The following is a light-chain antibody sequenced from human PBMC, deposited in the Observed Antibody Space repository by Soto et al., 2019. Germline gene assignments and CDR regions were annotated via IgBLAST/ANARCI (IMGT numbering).Light chain of an antibody. J-gene: IGKJ2*01. CDR3: MQPLHPAPRT. CDR2: LGS. CDR1: QSLLHSNGYNY. V-gene: IGKV2-28*01. Sequence: VMTQSPLSLPVTPGEPASISCRSSQSLLHSNGYNYLNWYLQKPGQSPQLLIYLGSYRASGVPDRFSGSGSGTDFTLKISRMEAEDVGGVYYCMQPLHPAPRTFGQGTKLDFK.